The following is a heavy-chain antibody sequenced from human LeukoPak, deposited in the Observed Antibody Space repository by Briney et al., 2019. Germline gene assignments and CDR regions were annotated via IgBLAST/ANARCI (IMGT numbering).Heavy chain of an antibody. Sequence: GGSLRLSCAASGFTFSGYWMHWVRQAPGKGLEWVANIKQDGSVKYYVDSVKGRFTISRDNAKNSLYLQMNNLRVEDTAMYYCAGGTGFIIKDWGQGTLVTVSS. CDR1: GFTFSGYW. CDR2: IKQDGSVK. D-gene: IGHD3-9*01. J-gene: IGHJ4*02. V-gene: IGHV3-7*03. CDR3: AGGTGFIIKD.